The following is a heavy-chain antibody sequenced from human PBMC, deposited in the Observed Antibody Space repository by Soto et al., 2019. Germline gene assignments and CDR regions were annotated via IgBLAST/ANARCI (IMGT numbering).Heavy chain of an antibody. Sequence: PSETLSLTCTVSGGSISSVGYYWSWIRQHPGKSQERIGYISYSGSTYYNQYLESQVTISVDTFKNQFSLKLSCVTAADTAVYYCARDALSRDSIGGQGTLVTVS. D-gene: IGHD3-22*01. CDR3: ARDALSRDSI. J-gene: IGHJ4*02. V-gene: IGHV4-31*01. CDR2: ISYSGST. CDR1: GGSISSVGYY.